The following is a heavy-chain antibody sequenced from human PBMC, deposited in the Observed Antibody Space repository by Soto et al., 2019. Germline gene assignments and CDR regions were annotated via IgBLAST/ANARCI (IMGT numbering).Heavy chain of an antibody. CDR1: GGSISSYY. CDR3: AREVVLRFLEWPFPDV. D-gene: IGHD3-3*01. J-gene: IGHJ6*02. Sequence: KPSETLSLTCTVSGGSISSYYWSWIRQPPGKGLEWIGYIYYSGSTNYNPSLKSRVTISVDTSKNQSSLKLSSVTAADTAVYYCAREVVLRFLEWPFPDVWGQGTTVTVSS. CDR2: IYYSGST. V-gene: IGHV4-59*01.